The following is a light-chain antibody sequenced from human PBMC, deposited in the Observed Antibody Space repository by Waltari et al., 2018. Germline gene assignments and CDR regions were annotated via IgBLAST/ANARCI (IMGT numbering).Light chain of an antibody. J-gene: IGKJ3*01. V-gene: IGKV1-39*01. CDR3: QQSYSTPFT. CDR2: AAS. Sequence: DIQMTQSPSSLSASVGDRVTITCRASQSISSHLNWYQQKPGKAPKLLIYAASSLQSGVPSRFSGSGSGTDFTLTISSLQPEDFATYYCQQSYSTPFTFGPGTKVDIK. CDR1: QSISSH.